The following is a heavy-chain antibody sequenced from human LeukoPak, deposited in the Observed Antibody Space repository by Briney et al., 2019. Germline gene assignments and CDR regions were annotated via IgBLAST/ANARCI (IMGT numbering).Heavy chain of an antibody. D-gene: IGHD2-2*01. CDR3: ARDSEDIVVVPAAMCSY. CDR2: INPNSGGT. Sequence: ASVKVSCKASGYTFTGYYMHWVRQAPGQGLEWMGWINPNSGGTNYAQKFQGRVTMTRDTSISTAYMELSRLRSDDTAVYYCARDSEDIVVVPAAMCSYWGQGTLVTVSS. CDR1: GYTFTGYY. V-gene: IGHV1-2*02. J-gene: IGHJ4*02.